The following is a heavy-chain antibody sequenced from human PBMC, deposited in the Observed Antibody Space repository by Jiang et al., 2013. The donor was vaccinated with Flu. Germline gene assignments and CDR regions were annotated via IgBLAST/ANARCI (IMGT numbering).Heavy chain of an antibody. J-gene: IGHJ4*02. D-gene: IGHD6-19*01. CDR1: GFSFSNFA. CDR3: ARDGPVPYSSGWYDY. V-gene: IGHV3-23*01. Sequence: GLVLPGGSLRLSCAASGFSFSNFAMTWVRQAPGKGLEWVSTISSSSLSTYYADSVKGRFTVSRDNSKNTLYLQMHSLRSQDTAIYYCARDGPVPYSSGWYDYWGQGTLVTVSS. CDR2: ISSSSLST.